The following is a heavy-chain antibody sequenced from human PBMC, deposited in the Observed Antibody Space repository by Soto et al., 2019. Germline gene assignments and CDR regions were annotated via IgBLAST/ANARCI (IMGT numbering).Heavy chain of an antibody. V-gene: IGHV4-59*07. J-gene: IGHJ4*02. D-gene: IGHD5-18*01. CDR3: ARGGQLWLLDY. Sequence: PSDTLSLTCTVSGGSISSYVGSWIRQPPGKGLEWIGYIYYSGSTNYNPSLRSRVTISVDTSKNQFSLKLSSVTAADTAVYYCARGGQLWLLDYWGQGTLVTVSS. CDR2: IYYSGST. CDR1: GGSISSYV.